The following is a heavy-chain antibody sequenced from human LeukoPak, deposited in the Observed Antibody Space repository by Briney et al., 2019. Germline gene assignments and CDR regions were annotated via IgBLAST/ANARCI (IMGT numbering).Heavy chain of an antibody. V-gene: IGHV3-48*03. CDR1: GFTFSSYE. Sequence: GGSVRLSCAASGFTFSSYEMNWVRQAPGKGLEGVSYISGRGNTIYYADSVKGRFTISRDNDKNSLYVQMNSLRAEDTAVYYCARGVPGYCSGTSCYKDYYYMDVWGKGTMVTVSS. J-gene: IGHJ6*03. D-gene: IGHD2-2*02. CDR3: ARGVPGYCSGTSCYKDYYYMDV. CDR2: ISGRGNTI.